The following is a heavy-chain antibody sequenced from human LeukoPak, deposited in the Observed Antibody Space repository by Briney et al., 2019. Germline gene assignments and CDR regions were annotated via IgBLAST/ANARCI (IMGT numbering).Heavy chain of an antibody. CDR3: ARLSGLYCSSTSCAGSGAFHI. V-gene: IGHV3-30-3*01. CDR2: ISYDGSNK. Sequence: GGSLRLSCAASGFTFSSYAMHWVRQAPGKGLEWVAVISYDGSNKYYADSVKGRFTISRDNSKNTLYLQMNSLRADDTAVYYCARLSGLYCSSTSCAGSGAFHIWGQGTMVTVSS. J-gene: IGHJ3*02. D-gene: IGHD2-2*01. CDR1: GFTFSSYA.